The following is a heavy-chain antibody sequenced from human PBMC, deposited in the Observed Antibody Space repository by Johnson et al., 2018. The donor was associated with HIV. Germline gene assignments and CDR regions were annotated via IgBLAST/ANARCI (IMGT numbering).Heavy chain of an antibody. V-gene: IGHV3-20*04. J-gene: IGHJ3*02. Sequence: VQLVESGGGVVRPGGSLRLSCAASGFTFDDYGMSWVRQAPGKGLEWVSGINWIGGSTYYADSVKGRFTISRDNSKNTLYLQMNSLRAEDTAVYYCARVPLDDWHSDAFDIWGQGTMVTVSS. CDR1: GFTFDDYG. CDR3: ARVPLDDWHSDAFDI. D-gene: IGHD1-1*01. CDR2: INWIGGST.